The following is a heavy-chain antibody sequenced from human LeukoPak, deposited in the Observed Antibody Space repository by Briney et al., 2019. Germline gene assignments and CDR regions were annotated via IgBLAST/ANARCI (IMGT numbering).Heavy chain of an antibody. D-gene: IGHD3-3*01. J-gene: IGHJ3*02. CDR2: INYSGST. CDR3: ARFGGPHAFDI. Sequence: SETLSLTCTVSGGSISSSSYYWGWIRQPPGKGLEWIAYINYSGSTNYNPSLKSRVTISVDTSKNHFSLTLSSVTAADTAVYYCARFGGPHAFDIWGQGTMVTVSS. CDR1: GGSISSSSYY. V-gene: IGHV4-61*03.